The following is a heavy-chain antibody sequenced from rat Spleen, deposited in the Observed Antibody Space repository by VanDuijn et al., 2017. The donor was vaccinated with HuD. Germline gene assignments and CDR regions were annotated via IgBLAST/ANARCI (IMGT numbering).Heavy chain of an antibody. CDR2: ISCDGSST. V-gene: IGHV5-27*01. CDR1: GFTFSNYY. D-gene: IGHD2-2*01. Sequence: EVQLVESGGGLVQPGRSLKLSCAASGFTFSNYYMAWVRQAPTKGLEWVATISCDGSSTYYRDSVRGRFTVSRDDVRSTLYLQMDSLRSEDTASYYCTRAGFLRDWYFDFWGPRTMVTVSS. J-gene: IGHJ1*01. CDR3: TRAGFLRDWYFDF.